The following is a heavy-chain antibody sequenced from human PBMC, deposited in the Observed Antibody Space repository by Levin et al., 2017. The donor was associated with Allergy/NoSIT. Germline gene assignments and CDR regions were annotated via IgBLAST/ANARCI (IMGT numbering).Heavy chain of an antibody. CDR1: AGSLSNYY. Sequence: SETLSLTCTVSAGSLSNYYWIWIRQPPGKGLEYIGYVYDSESTNYSPSLRSRVTMSLDTSKNQISLKLSSVTAADTAVYYLASLKRKDPLTPYRPTRHYVYYGMDVWGQGTTVSVSS. V-gene: IGHV4-59*08. J-gene: IGHJ6*02. CDR3: ASLKRKDPLTPYRPTRHYVYYGMDV. D-gene: IGHD3-10*02. CDR2: VYDSEST.